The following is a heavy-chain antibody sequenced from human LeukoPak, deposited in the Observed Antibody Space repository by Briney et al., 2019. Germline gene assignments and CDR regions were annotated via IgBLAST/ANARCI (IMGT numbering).Heavy chain of an antibody. D-gene: IGHD3-16*01. CDR3: ARWGGGFDY. CDR2: IKQDGSAK. Sequence: PGGSLRLSCAASGFTFSRYWMSWVRQAPGKELEWVANIKQDGSAKYYGDSVEGRFTISRDNAKNSLYLQMNSLRAEDTAVYYCARWGGGFDYWGQGTLVTVSS. J-gene: IGHJ4*02. V-gene: IGHV3-7*04. CDR1: GFTFSRYW.